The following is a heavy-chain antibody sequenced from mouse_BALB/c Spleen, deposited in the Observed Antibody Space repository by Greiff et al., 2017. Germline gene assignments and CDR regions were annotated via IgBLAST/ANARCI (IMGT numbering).Heavy chain of an antibody. D-gene: IGHD2-3*01. V-gene: IGHV5-15*02. CDR2: ISNLAYSI. Sequence: EVKLVESGGGLVQPGGSRKLSCAASGFTFSDYGMAWVRQAPGKGPEWVAFISNLAYSIYYAATVTGRFTITRENAKNTLYLEMSSLWSEDTAIYYCARCDGYYWFAYWGQGTLVTVSA. J-gene: IGHJ3*01. CDR1: GFTFSDYG. CDR3: ARCDGYYWFAY.